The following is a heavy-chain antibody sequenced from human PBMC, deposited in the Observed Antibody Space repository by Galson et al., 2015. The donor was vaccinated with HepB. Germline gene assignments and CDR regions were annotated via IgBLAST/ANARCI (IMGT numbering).Heavy chain of an antibody. V-gene: IGHV3-48*04. J-gene: IGHJ1*01. D-gene: IGHD3-10*01. CDR1: GFTFSSQS. CDR2: ISSSSSTI. Sequence: SLRLSCAASGFTFSSQSMNWVRQAPGKGLECISYISSSSSTIYYANSVKGRFIVSRDNARMSVFLQMNSLGGEDTAVYYCARGGPWFGERTEYFQNWGRGTLVTVSS. CDR3: ARGGPWFGERTEYFQN.